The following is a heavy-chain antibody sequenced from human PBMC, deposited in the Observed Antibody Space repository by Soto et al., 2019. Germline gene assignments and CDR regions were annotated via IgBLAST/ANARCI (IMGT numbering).Heavy chain of an antibody. CDR3: ARHPSDFWFDP. CDR1: GGSISSSSYF. D-gene: IGHD2-21*02. CDR2: IYYSGST. J-gene: IGHJ5*02. V-gene: IGHV4-39*01. Sequence: QLQLQESGPGLVKPSETLSLTCSVSGGSISSSSYFWGWIRQPPGKGLEWIGSIYYSGSTYYNPSHKRRVTVSVDTPKTQLSLELSSVTAADTAVYYCARHPSDFWFDPWGQGTLVTVSS.